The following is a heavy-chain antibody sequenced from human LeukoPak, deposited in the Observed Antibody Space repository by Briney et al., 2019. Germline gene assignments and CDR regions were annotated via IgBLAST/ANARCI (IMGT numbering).Heavy chain of an antibody. CDR2: TSFDGINK. CDR3: ARGNYESSANEDY. CDR1: GFTFSTYA. D-gene: IGHD3-22*01. J-gene: IGHJ4*02. V-gene: IGHV3-30-3*01. Sequence: PGRSLRLSCAASGFTFSTYAMHWVRQAPGKGLEWVAATSFDGINKYYSDSVKGRFTISRDNSKNTLYLQMNSLRAEDTAVYYCARGNYESSANEDYWGQGTLVTVSS.